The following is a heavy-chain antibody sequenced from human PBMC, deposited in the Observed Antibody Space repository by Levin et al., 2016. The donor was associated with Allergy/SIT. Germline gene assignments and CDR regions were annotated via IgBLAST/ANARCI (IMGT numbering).Heavy chain of an antibody. CDR3: ARVDTLGSYNVN. CDR2: ISSSSNTI. J-gene: IGHJ4*02. Sequence: GESLKISCAASGFTFTGHSMNWVRQAPGKGLEWVSYISSSSNTIAYVDSVRGRFATSRDNARNSLYLQMNSLKAEDTAVYYCARVDTLGSYNVNWGQGTLVTVSS. CDR1: GFTFTGHS. V-gene: IGHV3-48*04. D-gene: IGHD3-10*01.